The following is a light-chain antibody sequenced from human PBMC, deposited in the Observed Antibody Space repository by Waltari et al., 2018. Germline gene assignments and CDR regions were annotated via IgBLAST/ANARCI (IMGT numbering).Light chain of an antibody. CDR3: SSYTISSTLNWV. Sequence: QSALTQPASVSGSPGQSITFSCTGTSSDVGGFNFVSWYQQHPGKAPKLMIYDVSKRPSGVSNRFSGSKSGNTASLTISGLQAEDEADYYCSSYTISSTLNWVFGGGTKLTVL. V-gene: IGLV2-14*03. CDR1: SSDVGGFNF. J-gene: IGLJ3*02. CDR2: DVS.